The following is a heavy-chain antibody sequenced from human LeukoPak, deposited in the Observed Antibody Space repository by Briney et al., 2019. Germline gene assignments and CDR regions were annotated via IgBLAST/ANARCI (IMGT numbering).Heavy chain of an antibody. CDR2: INHSGST. D-gene: IGHD3-22*01. V-gene: IGHV4-34*01. J-gene: IGHJ4*02. Sequence: SETLSLTCAVYGGSLSGYYWSWIRQPPGKGLEWIGEINHSGSTNYNPSLKSRVTISVDTSKNQFSLKLSSVTAADTAVYYCARVGYYDSSGFLGYWGQGTLVTVSS. CDR1: GGSLSGYY. CDR3: ARVGYYDSSGFLGY.